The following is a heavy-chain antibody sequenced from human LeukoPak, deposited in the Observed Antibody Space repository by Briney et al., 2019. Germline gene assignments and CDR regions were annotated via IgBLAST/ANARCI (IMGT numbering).Heavy chain of an antibody. Sequence: PGGSLRLSCAASGFTFDDYGMSWVRQAPGKGLGWVSGINWNGGSTGYADSVKGRFTISRDNAKNSPYLQMNSLRAEDTALYYCARAHLRASAFDIWGQGTMVTVSS. D-gene: IGHD4-17*01. CDR1: GFTFDDYG. V-gene: IGHV3-20*04. CDR2: INWNGGST. CDR3: ARAHLRASAFDI. J-gene: IGHJ3*02.